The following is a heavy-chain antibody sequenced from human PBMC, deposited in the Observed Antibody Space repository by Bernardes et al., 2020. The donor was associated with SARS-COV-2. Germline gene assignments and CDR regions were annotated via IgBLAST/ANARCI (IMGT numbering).Heavy chain of an antibody. CDR1: GYTFTSYG. D-gene: IGHD3-10*01. V-gene: IGHV1-18*01. Sequence: ASVKVSCKASGYTFTSYGISWVRQAPGQGLEWMGWISAYNGNTNYAQKLQGRVTMTTDTSTSTAYMELRSLRSDDTAVYYCARDRWFGELLSRGYYGMDVWGQGTTVTVSS. CDR2: ISAYNGNT. J-gene: IGHJ6*02. CDR3: ARDRWFGELLSRGYYGMDV.